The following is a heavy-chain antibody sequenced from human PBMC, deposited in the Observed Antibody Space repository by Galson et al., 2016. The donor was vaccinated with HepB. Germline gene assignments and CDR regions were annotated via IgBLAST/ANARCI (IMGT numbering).Heavy chain of an antibody. CDR2: ISYDGTNK. D-gene: IGHD5-12*01. CDR3: ARDRGYNAFDYRPAY. V-gene: IGHV3-30-3*01. Sequence: SLRLSCAASGFTFSSYSMHWVRQAPGTGLEWVAIISYDGTNKYYADSVKGRFTIARDNSKNTLSLQMNSLRTEDTAVYYWARDRGYNAFDYRPAYLGQGTLVTV. CDR1: GFTFSSYS. J-gene: IGHJ4*02.